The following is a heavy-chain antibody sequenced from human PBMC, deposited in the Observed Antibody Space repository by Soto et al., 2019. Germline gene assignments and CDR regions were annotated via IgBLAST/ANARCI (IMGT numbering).Heavy chain of an antibody. V-gene: IGHV4-34*01. Sequence: SETLSLTCAVYGGSFSGYYWSWIRQPPGKGLEWIGEINHSGSTNYNPSLKSRVTISVDTSKNQFSLTLSSVTAADTAVYYCAMGTVTTYYFDYWGQGTLVTVSS. CDR3: AMGTVTTYYFDY. CDR2: INHSGST. D-gene: IGHD4-4*01. CDR1: GGSFSGYY. J-gene: IGHJ4*02.